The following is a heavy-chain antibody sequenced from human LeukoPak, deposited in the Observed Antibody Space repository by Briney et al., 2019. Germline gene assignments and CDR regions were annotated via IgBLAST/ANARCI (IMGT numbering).Heavy chain of an antibody. V-gene: IGHV4-39*01. J-gene: IGHJ4*02. CDR2: IYYSGST. CDR3: ARLKPVVTHFDY. CDR1: GGSISSSSYY. D-gene: IGHD4-23*01. Sequence: SETLSLTCTVSGGSISSSSYYWGWIRQPPGKGLEWIGSIYYSGSTYYNPSLKSRVTISVDTSKNQFSLKLSSVTAADTAVYYCARLKPVVTHFDYWGQGTLVTVSS.